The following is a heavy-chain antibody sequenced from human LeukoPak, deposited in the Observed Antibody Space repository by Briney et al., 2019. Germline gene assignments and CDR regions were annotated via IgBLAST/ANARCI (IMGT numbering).Heavy chain of an antibody. V-gene: IGHV1-46*01. CDR3: AASLLGTKAFDY. Sequence: GASVKVSCKASGYTFTSYYMHWVRQAPGQGLEWMGIINPSGGSTSCAQKFQGRVTMTRDTSTSTVYMELSSLRSEDTAVYYCAASLLGTKAFDYWGQGTLVTVSS. D-gene: IGHD1-14*01. CDR2: INPSGGST. J-gene: IGHJ4*02. CDR1: GYTFTSYY.